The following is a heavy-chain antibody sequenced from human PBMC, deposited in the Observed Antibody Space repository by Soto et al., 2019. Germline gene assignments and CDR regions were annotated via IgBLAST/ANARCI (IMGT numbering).Heavy chain of an antibody. V-gene: IGHV4-31*03. CDR2: IYYSGST. CDR1: GGSISSGGYY. J-gene: IGHJ6*02. CDR3: ARISSSLGYGMDV. Sequence: SETLSLTCTVSGGSISSGGYYWSWIRQHPGKCLEWIGYIYYSGSTYYNPSLKSRVTISVDTSKNQFSLKLSSVTAADTAVYYCARISSSLGYGMDVWGQGTTVTVSS. D-gene: IGHD6-13*01.